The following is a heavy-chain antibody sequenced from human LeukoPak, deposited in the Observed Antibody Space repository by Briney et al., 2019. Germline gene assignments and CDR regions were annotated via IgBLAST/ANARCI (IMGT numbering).Heavy chain of an antibody. D-gene: IGHD6-19*01. CDR3: ARDYYSSGFDY. Sequence: ASVKVSCKASGYTFTGYYMHWVRQAPGQGLEWMGWINPNSGGTNHAQKFQGRVTMTRDTSISTAYMELSRLRSDDTAVYYCARDYYSSGFDYWGQGTLVTVCS. J-gene: IGHJ4*02. V-gene: IGHV1-2*02. CDR2: INPNSGGT. CDR1: GYTFTGYY.